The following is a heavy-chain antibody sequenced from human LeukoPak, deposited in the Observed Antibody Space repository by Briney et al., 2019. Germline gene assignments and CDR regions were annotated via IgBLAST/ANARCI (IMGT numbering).Heavy chain of an antibody. V-gene: IGHV3-23*01. CDR2: IFPSGGEI. D-gene: IGHD5-18*01. CDR3: ATYRQVLLPFES. Sequence: GGSLRLSCVASGFTFSTFAMIWVRQPPGKGLEWVSSIFPSGGEIHYADSVRGRFTVSRDNSKSILSLQMNSLRAEDTATYYCATYRQVLLPFESWGQGTLVTVSS. CDR1: GFTFSTFA. J-gene: IGHJ4*02.